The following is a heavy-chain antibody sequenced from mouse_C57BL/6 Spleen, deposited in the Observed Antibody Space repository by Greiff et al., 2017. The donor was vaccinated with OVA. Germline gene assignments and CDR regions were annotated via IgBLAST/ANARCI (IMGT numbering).Heavy chain of an antibody. J-gene: IGHJ4*01. V-gene: IGHV5-17*01. CDR1: GFTFSDYG. CDR2: ISSGSSTI. D-gene: IGHD3-1*01. Sequence: EVKLEESGGGLVKPGGSLKLSCAASGFTFSDYGMHWVRQAPEKGLEWVAYISSGSSTIYYADTVKGRFTISRDNAKNTLFLQMTSLRSEDTAMYYCARRATGGAMDYWGQGTSVTVSS. CDR3: ARRATGGAMDY.